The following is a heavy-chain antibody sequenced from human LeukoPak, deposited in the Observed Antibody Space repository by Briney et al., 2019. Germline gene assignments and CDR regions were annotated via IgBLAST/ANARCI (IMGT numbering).Heavy chain of an antibody. CDR2: THPSGNT. V-gene: IGHV4-4*09. CDR3: ARKAPKKGWFDP. Sequence: PSETLSLTCTVSGGSNNSYYWSWVRQPPGKGLEWIGYTHPSGNTNYSPSLKSRVTISIDTSRNQFSLKLSSVTAADTAVYYCARKAPKKGWFDPWGQGTLVTVSS. J-gene: IGHJ5*02. CDR1: GGSNNSYY.